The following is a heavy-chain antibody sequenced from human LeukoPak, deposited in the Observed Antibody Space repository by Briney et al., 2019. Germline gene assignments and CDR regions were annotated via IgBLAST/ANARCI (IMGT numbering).Heavy chain of an antibody. CDR3: ARDRASGIVVAARYFDL. V-gene: IGHV4-31*03. CDR2: IYYSGST. D-gene: IGHD3-22*01. Sequence: TLSLTCTVSGGSISSGGYYWSWIRQHPGKGLEWIGNIYYSGSTYYNPSLKSRVTISVDTSKNTFSLKLSSVTAADTAVYYCARDRASGIVVAARYFDLWGRGNLVTVSS. J-gene: IGHJ2*01. CDR1: GGSISSGGYY.